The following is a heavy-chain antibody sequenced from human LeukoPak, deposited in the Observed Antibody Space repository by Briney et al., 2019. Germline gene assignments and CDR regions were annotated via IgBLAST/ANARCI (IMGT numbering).Heavy chain of an antibody. J-gene: IGHJ4*02. V-gene: IGHV3-23*01. CDR3: AKYVQEAYDYVDY. Sequence: GGSLRLSCAASGFTFSNHAMSWVRQAPGKGLEWVSAISGSGDSTYYADSVKGRFTISRDNSKNTLYLQMNSLRAEDTAVYYCAKYVQEAYDYVDYWGQGTLVTVSS. CDR1: GFTFSNHA. D-gene: IGHD3-16*01. CDR2: ISGSGDST.